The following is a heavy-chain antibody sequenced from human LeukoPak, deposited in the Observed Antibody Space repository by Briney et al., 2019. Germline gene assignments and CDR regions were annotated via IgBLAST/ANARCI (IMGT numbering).Heavy chain of an antibody. CDR2: IDGDGSST. D-gene: IGHD5-12*01. CDR3: ARGYSGYFYY. V-gene: IGHV3-74*01. CDR1: GFTFSSYD. J-gene: IGHJ4*02. Sequence: GGSLRLSCAASGFTFSSYDMTWVRQAPGKGLVWVSRIDGDGSSTNYADSVKGRFTISRDNAKNTLYLQMNSLRAEDTAVYYCARGYSGYFYYWGQGTLVTVSS.